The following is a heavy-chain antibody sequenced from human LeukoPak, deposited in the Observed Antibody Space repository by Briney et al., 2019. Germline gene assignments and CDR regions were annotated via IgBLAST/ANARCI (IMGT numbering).Heavy chain of an antibody. CDR2: INHSGST. D-gene: IGHD2-21*02. CDR1: GDSISIYY. V-gene: IGHV4-34*01. CDR3: ARGPTYCGGDCYSDWYFDL. J-gene: IGHJ2*01. Sequence: PSETLSLTCSVSGDSISIYYWSWIRQPPGKGLEWIGEINHSGSTNYNPSLKSRVTISVDTSKNQFSLKLSSVTAADTAVYYCARGPTYCGGDCYSDWYFDLWGRGTLVTVSS.